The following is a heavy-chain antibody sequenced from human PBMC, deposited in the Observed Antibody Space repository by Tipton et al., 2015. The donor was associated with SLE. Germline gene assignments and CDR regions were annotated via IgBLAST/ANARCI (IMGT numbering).Heavy chain of an antibody. J-gene: IGHJ4*02. CDR1: SGSISGYY. D-gene: IGHD3-22*01. Sequence: TLSLTCTVSSGSISGYYWSWIRQPPGKGMDWIGHIFHTGSTKYNPSLKSRVTISRDTSKNQFSLKLSSVTAADTAVYYCASLHSSGYHRIFDYWGQGTLVTVSS. CDR3: ASLHSSGYHRIFDY. CDR2: IFHTGST. V-gene: IGHV4-59*01.